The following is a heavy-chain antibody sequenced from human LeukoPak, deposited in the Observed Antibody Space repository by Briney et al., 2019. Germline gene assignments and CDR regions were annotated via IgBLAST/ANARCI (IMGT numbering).Heavy chain of an antibody. J-gene: IGHJ4*02. D-gene: IGHD6-6*01. CDR1: GFTFSSYG. CDR3: AWSSIAALRGDY. V-gene: IGHV3-30*03. CDR2: ISYDGSNK. Sequence: GGSLRLSCAASGFTFSSYGMHWVRQAPGKGLEWVAVISYDGSNKYYADSVKGRFTISRDNSKNTLYLQMNSLRAEDTAVYYCAWSSIAALRGDYWGQGTLVTVSS.